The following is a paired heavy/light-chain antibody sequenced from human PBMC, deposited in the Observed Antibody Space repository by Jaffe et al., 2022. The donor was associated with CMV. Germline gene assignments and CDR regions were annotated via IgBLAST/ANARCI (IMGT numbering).Light chain of an antibody. Sequence: EIVLTQSPDFQSVTPKEKVTITCRASQSIGSSLHWYQQKPDQSPKLLIKYASQSFSGVPSRFSGSGSGTDFTLTINSLEAEDAATYYCHQSSSLPTFGQGTKLEIK. J-gene: IGKJ2*01. CDR1: QSIGSS. CDR2: YAS. CDR3: HQSSSLPT. V-gene: IGKV6-21*01.
Heavy chain of an antibody. CDR1: GYSFTSYW. CDR2: IYPGDSDT. Sequence: EVQLVQSGAEVKKPGESLKISCKGSGYSFTSYWIGWVRQMPGKGLEWMGIIYPGDSDTRYSPSFQGQVTISADKSISTAYLQWSSLKASDTAMYYCARQGGVWSGPGTNYYYYMDVWGKGTTVTVSS. J-gene: IGHJ6*03. V-gene: IGHV5-51*01. CDR3: ARQGGVWSGPGTNYYYYMDV. D-gene: IGHD3-3*01.